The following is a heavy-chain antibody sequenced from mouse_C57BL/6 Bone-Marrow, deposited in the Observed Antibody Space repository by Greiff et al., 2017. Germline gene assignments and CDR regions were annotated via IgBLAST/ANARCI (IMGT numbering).Heavy chain of an antibody. CDR2: INYDGSST. Sequence: EVMLVESEGGLVQPGSSMKLSCTASGFTFSDYYMAWVRQVPEKGLEWVANINYDGSSTYYLDSLKSRFIISRDNAKNILYLQMSSLKSEDTATYYCARAGSSYWYFDVWCTGTTVTVSS. CDR3: ARAGSSYWYFDV. D-gene: IGHD1-1*01. CDR1: GFTFSDYY. J-gene: IGHJ1*03. V-gene: IGHV5-16*01.